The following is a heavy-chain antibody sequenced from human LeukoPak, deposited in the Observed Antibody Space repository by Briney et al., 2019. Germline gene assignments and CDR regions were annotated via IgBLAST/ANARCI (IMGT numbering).Heavy chain of an antibody. Sequence: PSETLSLTCNVSGGSVSSGDSYWSWIRQPPGKGLEWIGCILYSGSTYYNPSLKSRISILMDTSKNQFSLKLSSVTTADTAVYYCAKHYGDFAAEDYWGQGTLVTVSS. CDR1: GGSVSSGDSY. CDR2: ILYSGST. D-gene: IGHD4-17*01. V-gene: IGHV4-30-4*01. CDR3: AKHYGDFAAEDY. J-gene: IGHJ4*02.